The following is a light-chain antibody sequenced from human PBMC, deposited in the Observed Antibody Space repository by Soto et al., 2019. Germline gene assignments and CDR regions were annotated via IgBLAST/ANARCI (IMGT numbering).Light chain of an antibody. Sequence: IVMTQSPATMSVSPGERATLSCRASQIVSSNLAWYQQKPGQAPRLRIYAASTKSTGILARFSGSGSGTEVTLTISSMQSEDFAVYYCQQYNNWPPWTFGQGTKVEIK. CDR1: QIVSSN. CDR3: QQYNNWPPWT. V-gene: IGKV3-15*01. J-gene: IGKJ1*01. CDR2: AAS.